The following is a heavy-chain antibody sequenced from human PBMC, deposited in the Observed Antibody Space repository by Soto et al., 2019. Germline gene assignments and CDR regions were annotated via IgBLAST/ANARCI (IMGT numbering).Heavy chain of an antibody. CDR3: ARDAPPEDD. CDR1: GYTFTSYG. J-gene: IGHJ4*02. CDR2: ISAYNGNT. V-gene: IGHV1-18*03. Sequence: QVQLVQSVAEVKKPAASVKVSCKASGYTFTSYGISWVRQAPGQGLEGMGWISAYNGNTNYAQKLQGRVTMTTDTSSSTAYMGLRRLRSEVMAVYYWARDAPPEDDWGQGTLVTVSS.